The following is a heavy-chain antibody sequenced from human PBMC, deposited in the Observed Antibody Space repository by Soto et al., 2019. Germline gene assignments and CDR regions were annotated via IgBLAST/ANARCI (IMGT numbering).Heavy chain of an antibody. J-gene: IGHJ4*02. V-gene: IGHV3-23*01. CDR3: AKGQNSGTYRFYFDY. CDR2: ISASGGST. CDR1: GITLSSYA. D-gene: IGHD1-26*01. Sequence: LRLSCAASGITLSSYAMSWVRQAPGKGPEWVSGISASGGSTSYADSVKGRFTISRDNSKSTLYLQMNSLRADDTAVYHCAKGQNSGTYRFYFDYWGQGALVTVSS.